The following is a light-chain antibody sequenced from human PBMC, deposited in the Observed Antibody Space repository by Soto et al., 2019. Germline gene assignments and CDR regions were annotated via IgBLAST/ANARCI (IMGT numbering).Light chain of an antibody. CDR1: QSVSSN. V-gene: IGKV3-15*01. CDR2: GAS. CDR3: QQYNNWHPWT. J-gene: IGKJ1*01. Sequence: EIVMTQSPATLSVSPGERATLSCRASQSVSSNLAWYQQKPGQAPRLLIYGASTMATGIPARFSGSGSGTEFTLTISSLLSEDFSVYYCQQYNNWHPWTFGQGTKVEIK.